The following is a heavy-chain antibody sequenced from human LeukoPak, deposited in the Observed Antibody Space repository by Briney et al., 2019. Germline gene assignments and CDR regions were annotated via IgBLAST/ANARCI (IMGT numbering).Heavy chain of an antibody. CDR1: GINFINFP. D-gene: IGHD3-16*01. CDR2: ISYDAKVT. Sequence: PWGSLTLSCVGFGINFINFPLHWVRQAPGKGLEWVAVISYDAKVTVYADSVKGRFTISRDDSKNTLYLQMNSLRREDTAMYHCARDTLRGSPDYFDYWGQGTLVTVSS. CDR3: ARDTLRGSPDYFDY. V-gene: IGHV3-30*01. J-gene: IGHJ4*02.